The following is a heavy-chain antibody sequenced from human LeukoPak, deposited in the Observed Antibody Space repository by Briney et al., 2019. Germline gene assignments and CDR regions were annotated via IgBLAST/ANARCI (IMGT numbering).Heavy chain of an antibody. Sequence: GGSLRLSCAASGFTFSSYSMNWVRRAPGKGLEWVSSISSSSSYIYYADSVKGRFTISRDNAKNSLYLQMNSLRAEDTAVYYCARERRDGGFGELLSLPFDYWGQGTLVTVSS. V-gene: IGHV3-21*01. CDR2: ISSSSSYI. CDR1: GFTFSSYS. CDR3: ARERRDGGFGELLSLPFDY. D-gene: IGHD3-10*01. J-gene: IGHJ4*02.